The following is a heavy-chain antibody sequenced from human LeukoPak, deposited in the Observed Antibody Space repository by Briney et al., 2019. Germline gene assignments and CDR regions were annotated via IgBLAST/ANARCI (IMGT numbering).Heavy chain of an antibody. Sequence: SVKVSCKASGGTFSSYAISWVRQAPGQGLEWMGGNIPIFGTANYAQKFEGRVTITTDESTSTAYMELSSLRSEDTAVYYCARETIVRGPPYYYYMDVWGKGTTVTVSS. D-gene: IGHD3-10*01. J-gene: IGHJ6*03. CDR2: NIPIFGTA. CDR1: GGTFSSYA. CDR3: ARETIVRGPPYYYYMDV. V-gene: IGHV1-69*05.